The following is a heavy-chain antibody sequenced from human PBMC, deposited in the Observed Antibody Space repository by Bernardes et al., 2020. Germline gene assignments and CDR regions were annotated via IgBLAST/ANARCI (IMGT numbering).Heavy chain of an antibody. CDR3: ARGIAAAAFDS. Sequence: SPTCTVSGGSISSGGYYWGWIRQHPGKGLEWIGYIYNRNTYYNPSLKSRVTISVDTSKNQFSLRLSSVTAADTAVYYCARGIAAAAFDSWGQGTLVTVSS. CDR1: GGSISSGGYY. D-gene: IGHD6-13*01. CDR2: IYNRNT. V-gene: IGHV4-31*03. J-gene: IGHJ4*02.